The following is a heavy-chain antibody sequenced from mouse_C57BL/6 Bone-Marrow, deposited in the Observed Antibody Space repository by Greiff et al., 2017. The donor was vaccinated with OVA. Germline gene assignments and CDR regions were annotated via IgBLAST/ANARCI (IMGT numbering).Heavy chain of an antibody. J-gene: IGHJ3*01. CDR1: EYEFPSHD. CDR3: ARHGDYYGSSYPAWFAY. Sequence: DVKLVESGGGLVQPGESLKLSCESNEYEFPSHDMSWVRKTPEKRLELVAAINSDGGSTYYPDTMERRFIISRDNTKKTLYLQMSSLRSEDTALYYCARHGDYYGSSYPAWFAYWGQGTLVTVSA. D-gene: IGHD1-1*01. V-gene: IGHV5-2*01. CDR2: INSDGGST.